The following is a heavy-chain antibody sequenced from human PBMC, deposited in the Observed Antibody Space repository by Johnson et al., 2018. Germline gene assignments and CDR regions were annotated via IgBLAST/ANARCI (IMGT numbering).Heavy chain of an antibody. CDR1: GFTFSSYG. D-gene: IGHD3-22*01. CDR3: ATRRSMIYAFDI. J-gene: IGHJ3*02. Sequence: QVQLVQSGGGVVQPGRSLRLSCAASGFTFSSYGMHWVRQAPGKGLEWVAVISYDGSNEYYADSVKGRFTISRDNSKNTLYLQMNSLRAEDTAVYYCATRRSMIYAFDIWGQGTMVTVSS. CDR2: ISYDGSNE. V-gene: IGHV3-30*03.